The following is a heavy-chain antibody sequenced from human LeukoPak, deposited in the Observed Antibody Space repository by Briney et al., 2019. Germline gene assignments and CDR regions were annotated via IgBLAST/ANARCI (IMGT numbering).Heavy chain of an antibody. CDR3: ARGYSDYPYFFDS. V-gene: IGHV4-30-2*01. D-gene: IGHD5-12*01. J-gene: IGHJ4*02. CDR2: IFHRGST. CDR1: GGSICSGTYS. Sequence: SENLSLTCAVSGGSICSGTYSWNWIRQPPGKGLEWVGYIFHRGSTYYSPSLKSRVTISVDTSQTQSSLKLSSVTAADTAMYYCARGYSDYPYFFDSWGQGALVTVSS.